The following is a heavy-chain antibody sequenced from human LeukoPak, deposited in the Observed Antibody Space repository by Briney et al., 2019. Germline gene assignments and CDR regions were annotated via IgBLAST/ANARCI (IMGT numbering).Heavy chain of an antibody. V-gene: IGHV3-23*01. D-gene: IGHD1-14*01. J-gene: IGHJ4*02. CDR1: GFTFSSYA. Sequence: GGSLRLSCAASGFTFSSYALSWVRQAPGKGLEWVSSISGGVENRYYADSVKGRFIISRDNSKNTLYLQMNSLRAEDTAVYYCARNFNHFDYWGQGTLVTVSS. CDR2: ISGGVENR. CDR3: ARNFNHFDY.